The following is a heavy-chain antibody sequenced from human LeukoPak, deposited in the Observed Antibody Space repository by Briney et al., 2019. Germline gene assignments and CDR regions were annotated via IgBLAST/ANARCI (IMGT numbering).Heavy chain of an antibody. CDR1: GGSISGYY. J-gene: IGHJ4*02. CDR3: ARLSYSDLYSSGWDFDY. Sequence: SETLSLTCTVSGGSISGYYWSWIRQPPGKGLEWIGYIVYSGSTNYNPSLKSRVTISVDTSKNQFSLKLSSVTAADTAVYYCARLSYSDLYSSGWDFDYWGQGTLVTVSP. D-gene: IGHD6-19*01. CDR2: IVYSGST. V-gene: IGHV4-59*08.